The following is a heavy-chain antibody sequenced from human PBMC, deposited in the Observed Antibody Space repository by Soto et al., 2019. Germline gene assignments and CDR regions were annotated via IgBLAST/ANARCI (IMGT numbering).Heavy chain of an antibody. V-gene: IGHV3-74*01. CDR3: TRSLGSGRGSYGMDV. Sequence: PGGSLRLSCAASGFTFGNYWMHWVRQDPVKELVWVSRISSDGSTTTTYADSVKGRFTISRDNARNTQWLQMNSLTADDTAVYYCTRSLGSGRGSYGMDVWGQGTTVTVSS. CDR1: GFTFGNYW. CDR2: ISSDGSTT. D-gene: IGHD3-10*01. J-gene: IGHJ6*02.